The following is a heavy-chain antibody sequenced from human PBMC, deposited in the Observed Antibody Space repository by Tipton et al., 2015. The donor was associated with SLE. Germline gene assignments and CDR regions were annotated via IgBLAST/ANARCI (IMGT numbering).Heavy chain of an antibody. CDR2: IYGGGSNA. Sequence: SLRLSCAASGFTFSMYAMTWVRQAPGKGLEWVSVIYGGGSNAYYTDSVKGRFTISRDDPKNTLYLQMNSLRAEDTAVYYCAKDRTMVVDAFDIWGQGTMVTVSS. V-gene: IGHV3-23*03. D-gene: IGHD4/OR15-4a*01. CDR1: GFTFSMYA. CDR3: AKDRTMVVDAFDI. J-gene: IGHJ3*02.